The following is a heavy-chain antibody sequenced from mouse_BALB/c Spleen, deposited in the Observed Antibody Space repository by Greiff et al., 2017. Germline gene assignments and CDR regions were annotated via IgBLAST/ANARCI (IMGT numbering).Heavy chain of an antibody. CDR3: ARRRYDYDWYFDV. CDR1: GYTFTDYW. Sequence: QVQLQQPGAELVMPGASVKMSCKASGYTFTDYWMHWVKQRPGQGLEWIGAIDTSDSYTSYNQKFKGKATLTVDESSSTAYMQLSSLTSEDCAVYYCARRRYDYDWYFDVWGAGTTVTVSS. V-gene: IGHV1-69*01. CDR2: IDTSDSYT. D-gene: IGHD2-4*01. J-gene: IGHJ1*01.